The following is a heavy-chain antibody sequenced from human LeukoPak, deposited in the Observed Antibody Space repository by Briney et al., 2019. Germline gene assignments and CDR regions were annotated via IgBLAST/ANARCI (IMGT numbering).Heavy chain of an antibody. CDR1: GFIFSTYA. Sequence: GGSLRLSCAASGFIFSTYAMSWVRQAPGKGLEWVSAISSSGGYTYYADSVKGRFTISRDNAKNSLYLQMNSLRAEDTAVYYCARDCIEGPCDVWGQGTMVAVSS. CDR3: ARDCIEGPCDV. J-gene: IGHJ3*01. CDR2: ISSSGGYT. D-gene: IGHD1-26*01. V-gene: IGHV3-21*01.